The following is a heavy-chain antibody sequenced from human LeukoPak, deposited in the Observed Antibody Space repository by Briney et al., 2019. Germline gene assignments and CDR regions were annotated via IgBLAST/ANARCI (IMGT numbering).Heavy chain of an antibody. CDR3: AREAYCGGDCYSGFDY. CDR1: GYSVSSGFY. CDR2: IYHSGST. D-gene: IGHD2-21*02. V-gene: IGHV4-38-2*02. J-gene: IGHJ4*02. Sequence: SETLSLTCSVSGYSVSSGFYWGWIRQPPGKGLEWIGTIYHSGSTYYNPSLKSRVTISVDTSKNRFSLKLSSVTAADTAVYYCAREAYCGGDCYSGFDYWGQGTLVTVSS.